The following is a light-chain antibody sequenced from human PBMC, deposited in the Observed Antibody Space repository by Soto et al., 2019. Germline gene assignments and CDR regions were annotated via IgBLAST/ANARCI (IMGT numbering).Light chain of an antibody. CDR3: QQRSDWPIT. J-gene: IGKJ5*01. CDR2: DVS. CDR1: QSVSSY. Sequence: TPFPATLSLSPGERATLSCRASQSVSSYLAWYQQKPGQPPRLLIYDVSTRAAGIPARFSGSGSGTDFTLTITSLEPEDFAVYSCQQRSDWPITFGQGTRLEIK. V-gene: IGKV3-11*01.